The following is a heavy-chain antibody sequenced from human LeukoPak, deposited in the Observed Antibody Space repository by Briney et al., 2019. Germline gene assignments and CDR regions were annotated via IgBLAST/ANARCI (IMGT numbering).Heavy chain of an antibody. J-gene: IGHJ5*02. CDR1: GYTFTGYY. CDR2: INPNSGNT. D-gene: IGHD3-22*01. V-gene: IGHV1-8*03. CDR3: ARDLFGDSSGYWFDP. Sequence: GASVKVSCKASGYTFTGYYMHWVRQAPGQGLEWMGWINPNSGNTGYAQKFQGRVTITRNTSISTAYMELSSLRSEDTAVYYCARDLFGDSSGYWFDPWGQGTLVTVSS.